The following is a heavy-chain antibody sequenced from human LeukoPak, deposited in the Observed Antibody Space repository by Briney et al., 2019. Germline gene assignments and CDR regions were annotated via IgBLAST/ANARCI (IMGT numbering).Heavy chain of an antibody. Sequence: SQTLSLTCTVSCVSMSSGGHYWTLIRQHPGEGLEWIGYIYSGGSTYHNPSLNSRVTISRDTSSNQFSLNLRSVTAADAAVYYCARVPGFDGSYSYCFDFWGQGALVTFSS. CDR2: IYSGGST. D-gene: IGHD1-26*01. CDR1: CVSMSSGGHY. CDR3: ARVPGFDGSYSYCFDF. J-gene: IGHJ4*02. V-gene: IGHV4-31*03.